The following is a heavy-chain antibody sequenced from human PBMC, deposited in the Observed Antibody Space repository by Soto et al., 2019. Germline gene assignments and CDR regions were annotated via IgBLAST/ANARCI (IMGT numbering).Heavy chain of an antibody. D-gene: IGHD1-1*01. CDR3: ARWGWNDVWYVDL. CDR1: GGSISSSSYY. Sequence: QLQLQESGPGLVKPSETLSLTCTVSGGSISSSSYYWGWIRQPPGKGLEWIGSIYYSGSTYYNPSLKSRVTISVDTSKNQFSLKLSSVTAADTAVYYCARWGWNDVWYVDLWGRGTLVTVSS. J-gene: IGHJ2*01. CDR2: IYYSGST. V-gene: IGHV4-39*01.